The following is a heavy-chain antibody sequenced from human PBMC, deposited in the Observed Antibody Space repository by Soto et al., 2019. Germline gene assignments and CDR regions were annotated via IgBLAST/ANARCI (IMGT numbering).Heavy chain of an antibody. CDR3: ARVERGTATTVVDAFDI. CDR1: GGFVSSGSYY. D-gene: IGHD1-1*01. J-gene: IGHJ3*02. V-gene: IGHV4-34*01. CDR2: MSHSGGT. Sequence: QVQLQQWGAGLLKPSETLSLTCAVYGGFVSSGSYYWSWIRQPPGKGLEWIGEMSHSGGTHFNPFLKSRVTISVDTTKNQFSQKMSSVTAADTALYYCARVERGTATTVVDAFDIWGPGTMVTVSS.